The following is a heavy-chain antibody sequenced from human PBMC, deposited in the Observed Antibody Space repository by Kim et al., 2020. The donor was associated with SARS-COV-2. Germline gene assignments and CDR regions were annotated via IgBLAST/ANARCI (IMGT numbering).Heavy chain of an antibody. J-gene: IGHJ4*01. CDR3: AKDGYYTSGYPHYFDY. V-gene: IGHV3-23*01. CDR2: ISVGGGST. Sequence: GGSLRLSCAGSGFTFSWYTMSWVRQAPGEGLQWVSTISVGGGSTYYAYSVKGRFTISRDNSKNTLYLQMHSLRAEDTAVYYCAKDGYYTSGYPHYFDYGG. D-gene: IGHD3-22*01. CDR1: GFTFSWYT.